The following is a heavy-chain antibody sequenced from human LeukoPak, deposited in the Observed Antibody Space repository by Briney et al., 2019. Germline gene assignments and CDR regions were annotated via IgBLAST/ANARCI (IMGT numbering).Heavy chain of an antibody. Sequence: ASVKVSCKASGYTFTNYVLNWVRQAPGQGLEWMGWISAYNGNTNYAQKLQGRVTMTTDTSTSTAYMELRSLRSDDTAVYYCARMHGSGSFYYGMDVWGQGTTVTVSS. CDR1: GYTFTNYV. V-gene: IGHV1-18*01. J-gene: IGHJ6*02. D-gene: IGHD3-10*01. CDR2: ISAYNGNT. CDR3: ARMHGSGSFYYGMDV.